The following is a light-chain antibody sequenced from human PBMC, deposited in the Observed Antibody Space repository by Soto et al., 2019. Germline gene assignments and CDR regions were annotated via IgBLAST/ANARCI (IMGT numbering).Light chain of an antibody. J-gene: IGLJ2*01. CDR3: QAYDNSLSGHV. CDR1: SSNVGAGSD. Sequence: QSALTQPPSVSGAPGQRVTISCTGSSSNVGAGSDVHWYQQLPGTAPKLLIFGSTYRPSGVPDRFSGSKSDTSASLAIAGLQAEDEADYYCQAYDNSLSGHVFGGGTQLTVL. CDR2: GST. V-gene: IGLV1-40*01.